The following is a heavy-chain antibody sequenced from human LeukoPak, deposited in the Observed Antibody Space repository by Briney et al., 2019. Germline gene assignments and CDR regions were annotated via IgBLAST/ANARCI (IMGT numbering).Heavy chain of an antibody. CDR2: TYTSGDT. D-gene: IGHD6-13*01. CDR3: TIGGASGSLAH. CDR1: RASISDNY. Sequence: TPSETLSLTCTVSRASISDNYWSWSRQPAGKALEWIGRTYTSGDTNYNPSLKSRASVSVDTSKNQFCLSLRYVTAADTAVYYCTIGGASGSLAHWGPGTLVTVSS. J-gene: IGHJ4*02. V-gene: IGHV4-4*07.